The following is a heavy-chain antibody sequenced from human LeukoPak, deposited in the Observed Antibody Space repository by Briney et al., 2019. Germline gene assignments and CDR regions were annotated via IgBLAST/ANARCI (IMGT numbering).Heavy chain of an antibody. J-gene: IGHJ4*02. D-gene: IGHD3-10*01. V-gene: IGHV4-34*01. Sequence: SETLSLTRAVYGGSFSGYYWSWIRQPPGKGLEWIGEINHSGSTNYNPSLKSRVTISVDTSKNQFSLKLSSVTAADTAVYYCAREPLDYYGSGSYYNEFDYWGQGTLVTVSS. CDR3: AREPLDYYGSGSYYNEFDY. CDR2: INHSGST. CDR1: GGSFSGYY.